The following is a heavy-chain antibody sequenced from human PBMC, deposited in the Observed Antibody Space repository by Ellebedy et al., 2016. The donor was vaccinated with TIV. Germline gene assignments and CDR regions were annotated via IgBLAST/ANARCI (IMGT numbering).Heavy chain of an antibody. J-gene: IGHJ5*01. V-gene: IGHV1-46*01. CDR2: INPSGGST. CDR1: GYTFTSYY. CDR3: ARDVLGPNDS. D-gene: IGHD1-26*01. Sequence: AASVKVSCKASGYTFTSYYMHWVRQAPGQGLEWMGIINPSGGSTSYPQKFQGRVTMTRDTSTSRVYMELSSLGSEDTAVYYCARDVLGPNDSWGRGTLVTVSS.